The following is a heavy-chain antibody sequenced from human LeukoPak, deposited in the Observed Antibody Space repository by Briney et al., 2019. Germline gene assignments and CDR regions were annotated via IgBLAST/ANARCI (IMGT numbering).Heavy chain of an antibody. CDR2: IRSKADGGTP. D-gene: IGHD6-19*01. V-gene: IGHV3-15*07. CDR3: ARSLSSGWCNEPFDY. Sequence: GGSLRLSCAASGFSFSDAWMNWVRQAPGKGLEWVGHIRSKADGGTPDYIAPVKGRFTISRDNSKNTLYLQMNSLRAEDTAVYYCARSLSSGWCNEPFDYWGQGTLVTVSS. CDR1: GFSFSDAW. J-gene: IGHJ4*02.